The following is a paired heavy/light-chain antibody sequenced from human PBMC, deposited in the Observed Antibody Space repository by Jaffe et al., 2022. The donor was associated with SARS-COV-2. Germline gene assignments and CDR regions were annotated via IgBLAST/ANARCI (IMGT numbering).Light chain of an antibody. V-gene: IGKV1-39*01. J-gene: IGKJ1*01. CDR2: AAS. CDR3: QQSYSTLSWT. CDR1: QSISSY. Sequence: DIQMTQSPSSLSASVGDRVTITCRASQSISSYLNWYQQKPGKAPKLLIYAASSLQSGVPSRFSGSGSGTDFTLTISSLQPEDFATYYCQQSYSTLSWTFGQGTKVEIK.
Heavy chain of an antibody. D-gene: IGHD2-8*01. CDR1: GFTFSSYW. Sequence: EVQLVESGGGLVQPGGSLRLSCAASGFTFSSYWMSWVRQAPGKGLEWVANIKQDGSEKYYVDSVKGRFTISRDNAKNSLYLQMNSLRAEDTAVYYCARGVYLAAPWDLYYYMDVWGKGTTVTVSS. CDR2: IKQDGSEK. CDR3: ARGVYLAAPWDLYYYMDV. V-gene: IGHV3-7*01. J-gene: IGHJ6*03.